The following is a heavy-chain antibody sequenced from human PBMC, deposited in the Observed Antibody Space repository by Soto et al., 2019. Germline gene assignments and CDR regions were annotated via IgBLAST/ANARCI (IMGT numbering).Heavy chain of an antibody. J-gene: IGHJ3*01. CDR3: ARKNLPGPGSVLVL. Sequence: ASVKVSCKASGYPFTGYYFHWVRQVPGQGLGWVGWINLNSGGAIYAKNFQGRVTMTRERSISTAYLELSSLRADYRAIDYCARKNLPGPGSVLVLGGQGTMVTVSS. D-gene: IGHD2-15*01. CDR1: GYPFTGYY. CDR2: INLNSGGA. V-gene: IGHV1-2*02.